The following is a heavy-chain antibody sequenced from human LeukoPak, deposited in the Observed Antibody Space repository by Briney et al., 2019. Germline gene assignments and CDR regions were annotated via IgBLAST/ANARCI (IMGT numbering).Heavy chain of an antibody. Sequence: GGSLRLSRVASGFTFNNYEMSWVRQAPGKGLEWVSYISSSGSIRYYSDSVKGRFTISRDNAKNSLSLQMDTLRVEDTGFYYCARQAYGSGWFWGQRIMVIVSS. CDR1: GFTFNNYE. CDR2: ISSSGSIR. CDR3: ARQAYGSGWF. V-gene: IGHV3-48*03. J-gene: IGHJ4*02. D-gene: IGHD6-19*01.